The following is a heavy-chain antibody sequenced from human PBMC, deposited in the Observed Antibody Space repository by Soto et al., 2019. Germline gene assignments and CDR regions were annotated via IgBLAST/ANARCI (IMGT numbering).Heavy chain of an antibody. J-gene: IGHJ4*02. Sequence: PGESLKISCQCFGYTLSNFWIGWGRQLPGKGLEWMGIIYPGDHETRYSPSFHGKVTISADKSINTAYLQWNSLEASDTAFYFCARSPRSSPYFDYWGQGALVTVSS. V-gene: IGHV5-51*01. CDR2: IYPGDHET. D-gene: IGHD6-13*01. CDR1: GYTLSNFW. CDR3: ARSPRSSPYFDY.